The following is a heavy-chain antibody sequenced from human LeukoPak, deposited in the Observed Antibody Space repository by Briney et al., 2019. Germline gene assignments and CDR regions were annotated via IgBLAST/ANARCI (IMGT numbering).Heavy chain of an antibody. J-gene: IGHJ6*03. V-gene: IGHV3-53*01. CDR3: ARDRPYYGSGSYDYYYYMDV. CDR2: IYSGGST. D-gene: IGHD3-10*01. CDR1: GFTVSSNY. Sequence: SGGSLRLSCAASGFTVSSNYMSWVRQAPGKGLEWVSVIYSGGSTYYADSVKGRFTISRDNSNNTLYLQMNSLIAEDTAVYYCARDRPYYGSGSYDYYYYMDVWGKGTTVTVSS.